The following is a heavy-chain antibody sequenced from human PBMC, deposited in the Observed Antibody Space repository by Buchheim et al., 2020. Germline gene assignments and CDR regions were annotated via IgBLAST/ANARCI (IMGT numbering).Heavy chain of an antibody. D-gene: IGHD1-26*01. J-gene: IGHJ4*02. V-gene: IGHV4-59*01. CDR2: IYYSGST. CDR1: GGSISSYY. CDR3: ARSVGGATNY. Sequence: QVQLQESGPGLVKPSETLSLTCSVSGGSISSYYWYWIRQPPGKGLEWIGYIYYSGSTNYNPSLKSRVTISVDTSKNQFPLKLSSVTAADTAVYYCARSVGGATNYWGQGTL.